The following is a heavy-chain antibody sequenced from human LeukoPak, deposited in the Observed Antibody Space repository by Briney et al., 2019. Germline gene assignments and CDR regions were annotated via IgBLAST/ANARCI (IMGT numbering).Heavy chain of an antibody. CDR2: IKPDGREK. Sequence: GGSLRLSCAASGFTFSSYAMHWVRQAPGKGLEWVANIKPDGREKNYVDSVKGRFTISRDNAKNSLYLQMSGLRFEDTAVYYCARDHYGYLDYWGQGTLVTVSS. CDR1: GFTFSSYA. J-gene: IGHJ4*02. V-gene: IGHV3-7*01. CDR3: ARDHYGYLDY. D-gene: IGHD3-10*01.